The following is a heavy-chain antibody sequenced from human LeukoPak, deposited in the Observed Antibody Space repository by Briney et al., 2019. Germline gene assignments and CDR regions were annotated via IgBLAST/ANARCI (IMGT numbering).Heavy chain of an antibody. CDR2: IYYSGGT. J-gene: IGHJ4*02. CDR1: GGSISSGGYY. D-gene: IGHD2-15*01. CDR3: ARSNGCSGGSCYVAY. V-gene: IGHV4-31*03. Sequence: SETLSLTCTVSGGSISSGGYYWSWIRQHPGKGLEWIGYIYYSGGTYYNPSLKSRVTISVDTSKNQFSLKLSSVTAADTAVYYCARSNGCSGGSCYVAYWGQGTLVTVSS.